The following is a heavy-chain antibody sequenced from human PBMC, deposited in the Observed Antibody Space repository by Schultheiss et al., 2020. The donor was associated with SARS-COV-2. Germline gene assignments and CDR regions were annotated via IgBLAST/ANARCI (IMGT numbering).Heavy chain of an antibody. J-gene: IGHJ6*03. CDR1: GGSISSGGYS. Sequence: SETLSLTCAVSGGSISSGGYSWSWIRQPPGKGLEWIGSIYHSGSTYYNPSLKSRVTISVDTSKNQFSLKLSSVTAADTAVYYCARAEVRGQRYYYYMDVWGKGTTVTVSS. CDR3: ARAEVRGQRYYYYMDV. V-gene: IGHV4-30-2*03. D-gene: IGHD3-10*01. CDR2: IYHSGST.